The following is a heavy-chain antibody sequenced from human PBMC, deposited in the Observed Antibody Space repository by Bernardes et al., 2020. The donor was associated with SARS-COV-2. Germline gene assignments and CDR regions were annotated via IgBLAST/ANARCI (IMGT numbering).Heavy chain of an antibody. V-gene: IGHV1-2*02. Sequence: ASVKVSCKASGYTFTGYYIHSVRQAPGQGLEWMGWINPNSGGTIYAQKFQGTVTMTRDTSISTAYMELCRLRSDDTAMYYCALPPSNYDRYGMDVWGQGTTVTVSS. CDR3: ALPPSNYDRYGMDV. CDR1: GYTFTGYY. J-gene: IGHJ6*02. CDR2: INPNSGGT. D-gene: IGHD3-22*01.